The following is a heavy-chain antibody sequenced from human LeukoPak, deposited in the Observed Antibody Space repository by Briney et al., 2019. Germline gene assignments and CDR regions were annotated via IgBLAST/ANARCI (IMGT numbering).Heavy chain of an antibody. D-gene: IGHD1-7*01. CDR1: GYTFTSYG. Sequence: ASVKVSCKASGYTFTSYGISWVRQAPGPGLEWMGWISAYNGNTNYAQKLQGRVTMTTHTSTSTAYMELRSVRSDDTAVYYCARSRPYNCNYFFDYWGQGTLVTASS. CDR2: ISAYNGNT. V-gene: IGHV1-18*01. J-gene: IGHJ4*02. CDR3: ARSRPYNCNYFFDY.